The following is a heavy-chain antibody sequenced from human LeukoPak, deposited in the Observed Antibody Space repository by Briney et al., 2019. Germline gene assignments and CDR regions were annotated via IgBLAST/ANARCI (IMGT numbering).Heavy chain of an antibody. J-gene: IGHJ4*02. CDR3: ASALTIQLWYYFDY. D-gene: IGHD5-18*01. V-gene: IGHV3-9*01. CDR1: GFTFDDYA. Sequence: GGSLRLSCAASGFTFDDYAMHWVRRAPGKGLEWVSGISWNSGSIGYADSVKGRFTISRDNAKNSLYLQMNSLRAEDTAVYYCASALTIQLWYYFDYWGQGTLVTVSS. CDR2: ISWNSGSI.